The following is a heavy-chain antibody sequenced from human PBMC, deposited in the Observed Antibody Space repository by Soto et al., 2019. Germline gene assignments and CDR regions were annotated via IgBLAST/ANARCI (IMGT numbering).Heavy chain of an antibody. Sequence: GGSLRISCAGSGFTFRWFGMNWVRQAPGKGLEWVARISNDGSNEYYVDSVKGRFTISRDNSKNTLYLKMDSLRAEDTAVYYRAKGEVRGIIPSYFDYWGLGTLVTVSS. CDR1: GFTFRWFG. V-gene: IGHV3-30*18. D-gene: IGHD3-10*01. CDR3: AKGEVRGIIPSYFDY. CDR2: ISNDGSNE. J-gene: IGHJ4*02.